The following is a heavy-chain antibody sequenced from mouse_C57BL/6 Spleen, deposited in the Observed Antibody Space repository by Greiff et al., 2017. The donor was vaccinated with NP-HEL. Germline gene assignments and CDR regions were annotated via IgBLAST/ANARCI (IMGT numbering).Heavy chain of an antibody. CDR1: GYTFTDYN. CDR3: ARDRRRGIYDGYFAWFAY. D-gene: IGHD2-3*01. J-gene: IGHJ3*01. V-gene: IGHV1-18*01. Sequence: EVQLQQSGPELVKPGASVKIPCKASGYTFTDYNMDWVKQSHGKSLEWIGDINPNNGGTIYNQKFKGKATLTVDKSSSTAYMELRSLTSEDTAVYYCARDRRRGIYDGYFAWFAYWGQGTLVTVSA. CDR2: INPNNGGT.